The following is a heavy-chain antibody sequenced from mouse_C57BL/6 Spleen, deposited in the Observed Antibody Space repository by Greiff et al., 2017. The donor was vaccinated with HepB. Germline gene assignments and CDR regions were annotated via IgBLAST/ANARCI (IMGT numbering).Heavy chain of an antibody. CDR2: IYPGDGDT. CDR1: GYAFSSSW. J-gene: IGHJ1*03. Sequence: VQLQQSGPELVKPGASVKISCKASGYAFSSSWMNWVKQRPGKGLEWIGRIYPGDGDTNYNGKFKGKATLTADKSSSTAYMQLSSLTSEDSAVYFCARESITPYWYFDVWGTGTTVTVSS. CDR3: ARESITPYWYFDV. D-gene: IGHD1-1*01. V-gene: IGHV1-82*01.